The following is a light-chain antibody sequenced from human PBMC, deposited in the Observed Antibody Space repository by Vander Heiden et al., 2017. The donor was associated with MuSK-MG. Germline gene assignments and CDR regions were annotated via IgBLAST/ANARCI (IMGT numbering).Light chain of an antibody. J-gene: IGLJ3*02. Sequence: QSVLTQPPSASGTPGPRVTISFSGSNPNIGRKIVNWAQLLPATAPSLLIYTNNQRPSGVPDRFSGSKSGTSASPASSGLQSDDEADYYCAAWDDSLTGWVFGGGTKLTVL. CDR1: NPNIGRKI. CDR3: AAWDDSLTGWV. CDR2: TNN. V-gene: IGLV1-44*01.